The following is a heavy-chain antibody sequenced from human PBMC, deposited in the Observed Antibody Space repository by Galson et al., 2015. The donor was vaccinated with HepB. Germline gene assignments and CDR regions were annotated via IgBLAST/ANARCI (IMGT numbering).Heavy chain of an antibody. CDR3: ARDRIAYCGGHAFDI. D-gene: IGHD2-21*01. Sequence: SVRGRFTISRDNADNSLSLQMTSLRAEDTAIYYCARDRIAYCGGHAFDIWGQGTMVTVSS. V-gene: IGHV3-48*01. J-gene: IGHJ3*02.